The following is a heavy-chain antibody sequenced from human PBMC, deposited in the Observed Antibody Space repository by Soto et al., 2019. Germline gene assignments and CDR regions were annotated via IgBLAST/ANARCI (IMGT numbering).Heavy chain of an antibody. CDR3: ARDDGSGSSH. Sequence: QVQLQESGPGLVKPSQTLTLTCNVSGGSISSGNYYWSWIRQPPGKGLEWIAYISYTGSTYYSPSLNSRVTISVDASKNQFSLRLSSVTAADTAVYYCARDDGSGSSHWGQGTLLTVSS. V-gene: IGHV4-30-4*01. D-gene: IGHD3-10*01. CDR2: ISYTGST. J-gene: IGHJ4*02. CDR1: GGSISSGNYY.